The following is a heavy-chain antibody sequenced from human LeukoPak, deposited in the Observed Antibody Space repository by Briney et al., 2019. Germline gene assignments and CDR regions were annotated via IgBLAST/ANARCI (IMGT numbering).Heavy chain of an antibody. Sequence: SQTLSLTCALSGDSFSSNSAAWNWLRQSPSRGLEWLVRKYYRSKWYNDYAVSVKSRITINPDTSKNQFSLQLNSVTPEDTAVYYCARFYYDTSGHGAFDIWGQGTMVTVSS. V-gene: IGHV6-1*01. J-gene: IGHJ3*02. CDR1: GDSFSSNSAA. CDR3: ARFYYDTSGHGAFDI. D-gene: IGHD3-22*01. CDR2: KYYRSKWYN.